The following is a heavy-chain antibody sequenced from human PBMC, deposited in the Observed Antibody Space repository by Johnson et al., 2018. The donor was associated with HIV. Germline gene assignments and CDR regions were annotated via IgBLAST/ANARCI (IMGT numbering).Heavy chain of an antibody. CDR2: INWNGGST. D-gene: IGHD2-15*01. Sequence: VQLVESGGGVVRPGESLRLSCAASGFTFHDNGMTWVRQVSGKGLEWVSSINWNGGSTGYADSVKGRFTISRDNAKNSLYLQMNSLRAEDTALYYCARAVGISWVVNDAFDIWGQGTMVTVSS. J-gene: IGHJ3*02. V-gene: IGHV3-20*04. CDR1: GFTFHDNG. CDR3: ARAVGISWVVNDAFDI.